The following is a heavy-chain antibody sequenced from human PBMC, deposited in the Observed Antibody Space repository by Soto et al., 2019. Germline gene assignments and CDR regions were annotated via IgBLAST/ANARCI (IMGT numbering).Heavy chain of an antibody. V-gene: IGHV1-3*01. CDR2: INAGNGNT. CDR1: GYTFTSYA. CDR3: ARTSGYYVYDY. D-gene: IGHD3-22*01. Sequence: QVQLVQSGAEVKKPGASVKVSCKASGYTFTSYAMHWVRQAPGQRLEWMGWINAGNGNTKYSQKFQGRVTITRDTSASTAYMELRSLRSEDPAVYYCARTSGYYVYDYWGQGTLVTVSS. J-gene: IGHJ4*02.